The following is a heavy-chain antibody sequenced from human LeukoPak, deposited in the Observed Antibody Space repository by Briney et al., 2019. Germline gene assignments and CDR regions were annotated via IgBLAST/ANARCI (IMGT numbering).Heavy chain of an antibody. CDR3: ARPDDYGDYEGDY. CDR2: ISSSSSYI. D-gene: IGHD4-17*01. J-gene: IGHJ4*02. Sequence: GGSLRLSCAASGFTFSSYSMNWVRQAPGKGLEWVSSISSSSSYIYYADSVKGRFTISRDNAKNSLCLQMNSLRAEDTAVYYCARPDDYGDYEGDYWGQGTLVTVSS. V-gene: IGHV3-21*01. CDR1: GFTFSSYS.